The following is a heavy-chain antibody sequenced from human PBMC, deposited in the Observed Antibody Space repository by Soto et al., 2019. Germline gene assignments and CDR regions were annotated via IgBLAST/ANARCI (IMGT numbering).Heavy chain of an antibody. CDR3: ANGLGSSYHHYNGGGFDY. D-gene: IGHD2-15*01. J-gene: IGHJ4*02. CDR1: GFTFSSYA. CDR2: ISGSGGST. V-gene: IGHV3-23*01. Sequence: EVQLLESGGGLVQPGGSLRLSCAASGFTFSSYAMSWVRQAPGKGLEWVSAISGSGGSTYYADSVKGRFTISRDNSKNTLYLQMNSLRAEDTAVYDCANGLGSSYHHYNGGGFDYWGQGTLVTVSS.